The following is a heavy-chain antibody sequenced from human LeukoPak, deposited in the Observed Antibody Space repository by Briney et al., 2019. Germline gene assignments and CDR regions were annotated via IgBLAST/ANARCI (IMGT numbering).Heavy chain of an antibody. Sequence: GGSLRLSCAASGFTFSSYAMSWVRQAPGKGLEWVSAISGSGGSTYYADSVKGRFTISRDNSKNTLYLQMNSLRAADTAVYYCAIAVRGVIIGFLDYWGQGTLVTVSS. D-gene: IGHD3-10*01. CDR3: AIAVRGVIIGFLDY. CDR2: ISGSGGST. V-gene: IGHV3-23*01. J-gene: IGHJ4*02. CDR1: GFTFSSYA.